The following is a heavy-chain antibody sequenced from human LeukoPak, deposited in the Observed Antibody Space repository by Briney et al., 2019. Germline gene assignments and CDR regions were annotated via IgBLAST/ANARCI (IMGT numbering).Heavy chain of an antibody. V-gene: IGHV3-23*01. D-gene: IGHD7-27*01. CDR3: GNLSGWSPDWGVHYIGH. Sequence: HPGGSLRLSCAASGFTFSSYAMSWVRQAPGKGLEWVSALSGSAGRTYSADSVKGRFTISRDNSKNTLYLQMNSLRADDTAVYYCGNLSGWSPDWGVHYIGHWGRGTVV. CDR2: LSGSAGRT. CDR1: GFTFSSYA. J-gene: IGHJ4*02.